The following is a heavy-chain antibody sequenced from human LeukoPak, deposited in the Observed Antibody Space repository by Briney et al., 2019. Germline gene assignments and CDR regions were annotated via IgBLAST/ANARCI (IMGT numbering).Heavy chain of an antibody. CDR1: GGSISSYY. V-gene: IGHV4-59*12. J-gene: IGHJ4*02. D-gene: IGHD1-26*01. Sequence: PSETLSLTCTVSGGSISSYYWSWIRQPPGKGLEWIGYIYYSGSTNYNPSLKSRVAISVDTSKNQFSLKLSSVTAADTAVYYCARISRGSGSYYGSVDYYFDYWGQGTLVTVSS. CDR2: IYYSGST. CDR3: ARISRGSGSYYGSVDYYFDY.